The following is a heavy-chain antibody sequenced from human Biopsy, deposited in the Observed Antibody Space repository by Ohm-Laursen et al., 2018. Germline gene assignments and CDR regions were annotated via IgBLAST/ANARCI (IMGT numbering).Heavy chain of an antibody. J-gene: IGHJ4*02. Sequence: SLRISCAASGFTFSSHAMTWVRQAPGKGLEWVSVINTSGGSTHYAVSVKGRFTISRDNSKNTLYLRMNSLRAEDTAVYYCAKPADSYGSEFYFNYWGQGTLVTVSS. CDR1: GFTFSSHA. V-gene: IGHV3-23*01. CDR2: INTSGGST. D-gene: IGHD4-17*01. CDR3: AKPADSYGSEFYFNY.